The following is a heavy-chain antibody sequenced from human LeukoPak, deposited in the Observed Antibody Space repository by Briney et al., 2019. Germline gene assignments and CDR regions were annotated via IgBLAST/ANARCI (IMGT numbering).Heavy chain of an antibody. Sequence: ASVKVSCKASGYTFTSYDINWVRQATGQGLEWMGWMNPNSGNTGYAQKLQGRVTMTTDTSTSTAYMELRSLRSDDTAVYYCARAPMVRGVIGALREGDYWGQGTLVTVSS. CDR3: ARAPMVRGVIGALREGDY. CDR2: MNPNSGNT. J-gene: IGHJ4*02. V-gene: IGHV1-8*01. CDR1: GYTFTSYD. D-gene: IGHD3-10*01.